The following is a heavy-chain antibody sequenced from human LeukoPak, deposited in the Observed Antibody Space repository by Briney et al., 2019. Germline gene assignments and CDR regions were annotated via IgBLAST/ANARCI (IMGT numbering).Heavy chain of an antibody. J-gene: IGHJ4*02. V-gene: IGHV3-48*03. CDR2: ITGSGGAV. CDR1: GFPFSNYE. Sequence: GGSPRLSCVGSGFPFSNYEVNWVGQAPGKGLEWVSWITGSGGAVKYTDSVKGRFTISRDNAKKSVYLQMNSLRVEDTAVYYCARNGGGLDYWGQGTLVTVSS. D-gene: IGHD3-16*01. CDR3: ARNGGGLDY.